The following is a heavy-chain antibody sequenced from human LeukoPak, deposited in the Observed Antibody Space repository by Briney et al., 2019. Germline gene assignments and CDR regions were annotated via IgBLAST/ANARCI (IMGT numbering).Heavy chain of an antibody. CDR2: IYHSGST. D-gene: IGHD2-2*01. J-gene: IGHJ4*02. CDR3: ASTIVVVPAAPFFDY. CDR1: GGSISSYY. Sequence: SETLSLTCTVSGGSISSYYWSWIRQPPGKGLEWIGYIYHSGSTYYNPSLKSRVTISVDRSKNQFSLKLSSVTAADTAVYYCASTIVVVPAAPFFDYWGQGTLVTVSS. V-gene: IGHV4-59*12.